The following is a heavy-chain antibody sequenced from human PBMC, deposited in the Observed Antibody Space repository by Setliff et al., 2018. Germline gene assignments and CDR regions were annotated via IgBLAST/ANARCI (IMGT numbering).Heavy chain of an antibody. CDR2: IYYSGST. Sequence: SETLSLTCTVSGGSISSSSYYWGWIRQPPGKGLEWIGSIYYSGSTYYNPSLKSRVTISVDTPKNQFSLKLSSVTAADTAVYYCARSGYGSGSYYKVDYWGQGTLVTVSS. V-gene: IGHV4-39*01. D-gene: IGHD3-10*01. J-gene: IGHJ4*02. CDR1: GGSISSSSYY. CDR3: ARSGYGSGSYYKVDY.